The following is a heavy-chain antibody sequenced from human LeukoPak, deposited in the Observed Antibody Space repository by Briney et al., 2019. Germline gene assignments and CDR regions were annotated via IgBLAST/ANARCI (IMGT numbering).Heavy chain of an antibody. V-gene: IGHV4-34*01. J-gene: IGHJ5*02. CDR2: INESGTT. CDR3: ARALMTLVRGVSRTTWFDP. CDR1: GGSFSGYY. D-gene: IGHD3-10*01. Sequence: SETLSLTCAVFGGSFSGYYWTWVRQAPGKGLEWIGEINESGTTNYNPSLDNRVTISVDRSKNQFSLKVTSLTAADTAVFYCARALMTLVRGVSRTTWFDPWGPGTLVTVSS.